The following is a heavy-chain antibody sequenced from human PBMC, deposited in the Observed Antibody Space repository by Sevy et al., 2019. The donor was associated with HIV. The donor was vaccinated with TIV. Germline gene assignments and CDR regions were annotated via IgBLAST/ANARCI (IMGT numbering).Heavy chain of an antibody. V-gene: IGHV3-23*01. CDR1: GFTFSSYA. J-gene: IGHJ5*02. D-gene: IGHD2-2*01. CDR2: ISGSGGST. CDR3: VPAAQLRGRNWFDP. Sequence: GGSLRLSCAASGFTFSSYAMSWVRQAPGKGLEWVSAISGSGGSTYYADSVKGRFTISRDNSKNTLYLQMNSLRAEDTAVYYCVPAAQLRGRNWFDPWGQGTLVTVSS.